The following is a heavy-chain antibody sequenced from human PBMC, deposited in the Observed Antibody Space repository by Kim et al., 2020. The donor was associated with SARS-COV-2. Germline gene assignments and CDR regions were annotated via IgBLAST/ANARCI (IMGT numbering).Heavy chain of an antibody. Sequence: GGSLRLSCAASGFTFSSYEMNWVRQAPGKGLEWVSYISSSGSTIYYADSVKGRFTISRDNAKNSLYLQMNSLRAEDTAVYYCARDSAISIAAAGLYYYYGMDVWGQGTTVTVSS. V-gene: IGHV3-48*03. D-gene: IGHD6-13*01. J-gene: IGHJ6*02. CDR1: GFTFSSYE. CDR2: ISSSGSTI. CDR3: ARDSAISIAAAGLYYYYGMDV.